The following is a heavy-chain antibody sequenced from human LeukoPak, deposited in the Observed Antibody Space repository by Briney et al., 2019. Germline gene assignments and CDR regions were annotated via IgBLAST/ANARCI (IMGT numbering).Heavy chain of an antibody. J-gene: IGHJ6*03. CDR1: VCSISSYY. Sequence: SETLALTRTVSVCSISSYYWSWIRQPPGKGLEWIGYMYYSGSTIYSPSLKSRVTISVDTSMNQFSLKLTSVTAADTAVYHCARASSGQRRDGYNYYYYYYMEVWGKGTPVAVSS. CDR3: ARASSGQRRDGYNYYYYYYMEV. V-gene: IGHV4-59*01. CDR2: MYYSGST. D-gene: IGHD5-24*01.